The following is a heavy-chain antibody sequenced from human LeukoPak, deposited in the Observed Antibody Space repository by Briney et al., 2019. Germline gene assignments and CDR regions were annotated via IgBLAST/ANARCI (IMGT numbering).Heavy chain of an antibody. D-gene: IGHD2-2*01. CDR1: GYTFTSYY. Sequence: ASVKVSCKASGYTFTSYYMHWVRQAPGQGLEWMGIINPSGGSTSYAQKFQGRVTMTRDMSTSTVYMELSSLRSEDTAVYYCAREGYCSSTSCLGAFDIWGQGTMVTVSS. CDR3: AREGYCSSTSCLGAFDI. J-gene: IGHJ3*02. V-gene: IGHV1-46*01. CDR2: INPSGGST.